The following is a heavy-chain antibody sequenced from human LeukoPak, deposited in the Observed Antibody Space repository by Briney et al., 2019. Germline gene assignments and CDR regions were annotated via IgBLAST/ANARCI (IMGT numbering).Heavy chain of an antibody. D-gene: IGHD3-10*01. J-gene: IGHJ5*01. Sequence: ASVKVSCKASGYTFTGYSIRWVRQAPGQGLEWMGWINPILGSTNSAQKFQGRVTITTETSISTAYMALSRVRSEHTAVYYCSRVSSSYYASGSYKYWFDSWGQGTLVTVSS. CDR2: INPILGST. V-gene: IGHV1-2*02. CDR3: SRVSSSYYASGSYKYWFDS. CDR1: GYTFTGYS.